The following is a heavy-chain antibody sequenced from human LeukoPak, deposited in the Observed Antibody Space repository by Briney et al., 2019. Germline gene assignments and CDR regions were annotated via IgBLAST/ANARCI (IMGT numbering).Heavy chain of an antibody. CDR2: ISSSSSYI. Sequence: TGGSLRLSCAASGFTFSSYSMNWVRQAPGKGLEWVSSISSSSSYIYYADSVKGRFTISRDNAKNSLYLQMNSLRAEDTAVYYCASDAYDYVWGSYRTLGDWGQGTLVTVSS. CDR3: ASDAYDYVWGSYRTLGD. CDR1: GFTFSSYS. V-gene: IGHV3-21*01. J-gene: IGHJ4*02. D-gene: IGHD3-16*02.